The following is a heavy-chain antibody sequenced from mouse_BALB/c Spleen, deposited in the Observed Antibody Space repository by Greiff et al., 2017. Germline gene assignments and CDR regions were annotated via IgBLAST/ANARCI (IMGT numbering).Heavy chain of an antibody. CDR1: GYTFTSYV. CDR3: ASLSTMITRGFAY. V-gene: IGHV1-14*01. CDR2: INPYNDGT. J-gene: IGHJ3*01. Sequence: VQLQQSGPELVKPGASVKMSCKASGYTFTSYVMHWVKQKPGQGLEWIGYINPYNDGTKYNEKFKGKATLTADKSSSTAYMQLSSLTSVDSAVYFCASLSTMITRGFAYWGQGTLVTVSA. D-gene: IGHD2-4*01.